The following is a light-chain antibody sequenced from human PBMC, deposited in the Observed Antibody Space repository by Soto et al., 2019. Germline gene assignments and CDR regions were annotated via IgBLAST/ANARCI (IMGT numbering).Light chain of an antibody. J-gene: IGKJ1*01. CDR2: GAS. V-gene: IGKV3-15*01. CDR1: ESVSRN. Sequence: EIVMTQSLATLSVSPGERATLSCRASESVSRNLAWYQQKPGQAPRLLIYGASTRATGIPARFSGSGSGTELTLTINSLQSEDFAVYYRQQYNNWPRTFGQGTKVDIK. CDR3: QQYNNWPRT.